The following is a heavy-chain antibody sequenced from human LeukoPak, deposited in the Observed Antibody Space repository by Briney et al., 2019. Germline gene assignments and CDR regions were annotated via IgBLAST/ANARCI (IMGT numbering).Heavy chain of an antibody. CDR2: INPNSSGT. CDR1: GYTFTGYY. J-gene: IGHJ5*02. D-gene: IGHD1-7*01. Sequence: ASVKVSCKASGYTFTGYYMHWGRQAPGQGLGWMGWINPNSSGTNYAQKFQGRVTMTRDTSISTAYMELSRLRSDDTAVYYCARDRAGPTRFDPWGQGTLVTVSS. V-gene: IGHV1-2*02. CDR3: ARDRAGPTRFDP.